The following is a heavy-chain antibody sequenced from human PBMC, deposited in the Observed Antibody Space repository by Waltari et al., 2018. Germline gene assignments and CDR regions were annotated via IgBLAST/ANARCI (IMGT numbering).Heavy chain of an antibody. J-gene: IGHJ4*02. V-gene: IGHV3-23*01. CDR2: ISGSGGST. CDR1: GFTFSSYA. D-gene: IGHD3-10*01. Sequence: EVQLLESGGGLVQRGGSLRLSCAASGFTFSSYAMSWVRQAPGKGLEWVSAISGSGGSTYYADSVKGRFTISRDNSKNTLYLQMNSLRAEDTAVYYCAKNSASITMVPLDYWGQGTLVTVSS. CDR3: AKNSASITMVPLDY.